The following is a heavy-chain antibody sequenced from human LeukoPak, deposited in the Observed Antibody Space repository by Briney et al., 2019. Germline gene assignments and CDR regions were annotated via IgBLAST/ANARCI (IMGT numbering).Heavy chain of an antibody. V-gene: IGHV1-18*01. CDR3: ARDQSSSSWYNWFDP. J-gene: IGHJ5*02. D-gene: IGHD6-13*01. Sequence: GGSLRLSRAASGFTFSSYAMHWVRQAPGQGLEWMGWISAHDGTRNYALKHEDRVTMTTDTSTSTAYMELSSLRSEDTAVYYCARDQSSSSWYNWFDPWGQGTLVTVSS. CDR1: GFTFSSYA. CDR2: ISAHDGTR.